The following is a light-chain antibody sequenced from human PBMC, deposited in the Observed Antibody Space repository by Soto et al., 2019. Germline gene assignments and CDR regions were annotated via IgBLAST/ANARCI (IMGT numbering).Light chain of an antibody. CDR1: QGLSSD. Sequence: DIQLTQSPSFLSASVGDRVTITCRASQGLSSDLAWYQQKPGKAPKLLIYAASTLQSGVPSRFSGSGSGTELTLTISSLQPEDFATYYCQQLNSYPITFVQGTRLEIK. J-gene: IGKJ5*01. V-gene: IGKV1-9*01. CDR2: AAS. CDR3: QQLNSYPIT.